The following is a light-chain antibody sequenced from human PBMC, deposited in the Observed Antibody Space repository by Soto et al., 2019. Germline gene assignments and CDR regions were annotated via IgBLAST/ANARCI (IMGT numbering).Light chain of an antibody. J-gene: IGKJ1*01. CDR1: QSITSNY. CDR2: AAS. Sequence: EVVLTQSPGTVSLSPGERATLSCRASQSITSNYLAWYQQKPGQAPRLLIYAASSRATGIPDRFSGSGSGTDFTLSISSLEPEDFAVYYCQQYGSSFTWTFGQGTKVEIK. CDR3: QQYGSSFTWT. V-gene: IGKV3-20*01.